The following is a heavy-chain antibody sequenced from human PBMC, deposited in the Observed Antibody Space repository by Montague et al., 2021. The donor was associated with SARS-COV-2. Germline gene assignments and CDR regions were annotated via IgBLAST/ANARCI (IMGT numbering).Heavy chain of an antibody. CDR3: AKEGSDYYASGSYYTRLGWFDS. CDR1: GFSFSNYA. D-gene: IGHD3-10*01. V-gene: IGHV3-23*01. J-gene: IGHJ5*01. CDR2: ISGSGGTT. Sequence: SLRLSCAASGFSFSNYAMTWVRQAPGRGLEWVSSISGSGGTTYYADSVEGRFMISRDNSKNTLYLQMNSLRAEDTAVYYCAKEGSDYYASGSYYTRLGWFDSWGQGTLVTVSS.